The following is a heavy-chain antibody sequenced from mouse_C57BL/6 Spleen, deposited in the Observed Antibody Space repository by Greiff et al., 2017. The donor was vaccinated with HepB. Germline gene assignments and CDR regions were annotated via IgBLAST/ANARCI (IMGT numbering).Heavy chain of an antibody. J-gene: IGHJ4*01. CDR2: IDPSDSYT. CDR1: GYTFTSYW. CDR3: ARTLYGSSYEGAMDY. V-gene: IGHV1-59*01. Sequence: VQLQQPGAELVRPGTSVKLSCKASGYTFTSYWMHWVKQRPGQGLEWIGVIDPSDSYTNYNQKFKGKATLTVDTSSSTAYMQLSSLTSEDSAVYYCARTLYGSSYEGAMDYWGQGTSVTVSS. D-gene: IGHD1-1*01.